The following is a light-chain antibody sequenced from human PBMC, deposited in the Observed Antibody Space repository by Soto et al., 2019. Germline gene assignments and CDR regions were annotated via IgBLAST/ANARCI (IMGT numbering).Light chain of an antibody. J-gene: IGKJ2*01. CDR3: QQSHRTPYT. V-gene: IGKV1-39*01. CDR1: QGLRGY. Sequence: DIQLTQSPSSLSVSIGDRVPITCRASQGLRGYLNWYRQKPGRAPELLIYTASTLQTGVPSRFSGRGSETDFTLTISSLHSDDLTTYFWQQSHRTPYTFGQWTK. CDR2: TAS.